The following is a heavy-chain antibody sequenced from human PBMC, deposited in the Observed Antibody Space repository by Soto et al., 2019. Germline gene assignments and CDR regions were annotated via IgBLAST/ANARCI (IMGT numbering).Heavy chain of an antibody. J-gene: IGHJ4*02. CDR3: VFEPVYGSNRFDY. Sequence: GGSLRLSCAASGFTFSSYWMHWVRQAPGKGLVWVSRINSDGSNTNYADSVKGRFTISRDNAKNTLYLQMNSLRAEDTAVYYCVFEPVYGSNRFDYWGQGTLVTVSS. CDR2: INSDGSNT. CDR1: GFTFSSYW. V-gene: IGHV3-74*01. D-gene: IGHD2-2*01.